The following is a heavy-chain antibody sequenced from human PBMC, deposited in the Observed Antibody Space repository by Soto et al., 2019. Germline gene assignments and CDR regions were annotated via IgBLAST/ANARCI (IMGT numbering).Heavy chain of an antibody. Sequence: SETLSLTCAVSGYSISSGYYWGWIRQPPGKGLEWIGSIYHSGSTYYNPSLKSRVTISVDTSKNQFSLKLTSVTAADTAVYYCARGSVVTPENWFDPWGQGTLVTVSS. D-gene: IGHD2-15*01. V-gene: IGHV4-38-2*01. CDR3: ARGSVVTPENWFDP. J-gene: IGHJ5*02. CDR1: GYSISSGYY. CDR2: IYHSGST.